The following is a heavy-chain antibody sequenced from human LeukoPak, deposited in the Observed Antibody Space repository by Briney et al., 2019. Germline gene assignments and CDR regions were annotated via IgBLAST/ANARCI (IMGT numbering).Heavy chain of an antibody. V-gene: IGHV1-2*02. J-gene: IGHJ4*02. CDR1: GYTFTGYY. D-gene: IGHD6-19*01. Sequence: ASVKVSCKASGYTFTGYYMHWVRQAPGQGLEWMGWINPNSGGTNYAQKFQGRVTMTRDTSISTAYIELSRLRSDDTAVYYCARVQNPGIAVAGKEYWGQGTLVTVSS. CDR3: ARVQNPGIAVAGKEY. CDR2: INPNSGGT.